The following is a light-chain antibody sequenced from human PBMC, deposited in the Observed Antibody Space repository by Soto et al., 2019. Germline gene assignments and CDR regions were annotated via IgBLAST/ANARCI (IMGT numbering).Light chain of an antibody. CDR3: QQYKTYSS. CDR1: QSISSW. CDR2: KAS. V-gene: IGKV1-5*03. J-gene: IGKJ4*01. Sequence: DIQMTQSPSTLSASVGDRVTITCRASQSISSWLAWHQQKPGKAPKLLIYKASTLDSGVPSRFSGSGSGTEFTLTISSLQPNDFATYYCQQYKTYSSFGGGTKLDI.